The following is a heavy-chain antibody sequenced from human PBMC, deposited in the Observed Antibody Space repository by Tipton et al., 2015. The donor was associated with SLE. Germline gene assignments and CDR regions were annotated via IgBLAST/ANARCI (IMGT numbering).Heavy chain of an antibody. CDR2: IHTTGST. CDR3: ARSSYCSSSSCWLNAFDF. Sequence: LRLSCTVSGASIGSGSHFWTWIRQLAGKGPEYVGRIHTTGSTNYNPSLRSRVTMSVDTSKNQFSLKVTSVTASDTAVYFCARSSYCSSSSCWLNAFDFWGHGTEVIVSS. V-gene: IGHV4-61*02. J-gene: IGHJ3*01. D-gene: IGHD2-2*01. CDR1: GASIGSGSHF.